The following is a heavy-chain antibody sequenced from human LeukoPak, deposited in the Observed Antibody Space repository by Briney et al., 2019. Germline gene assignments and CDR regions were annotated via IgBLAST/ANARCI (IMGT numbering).Heavy chain of an antibody. J-gene: IGHJ4*02. Sequence: SETLSLTCAVSGGSIGSSNWWSWVRQPPGKGLEWIGEIYHSGSTNYNPSLKSRVTISVDKSKNQFSLRLSSVTAADTAVYYCARDMAVAGTGGYWGQGTLVTVSS. D-gene: IGHD6-19*01. V-gene: IGHV4-4*02. CDR3: ARDMAVAGTGGY. CDR2: IYHSGST. CDR1: GGSIGSSNW.